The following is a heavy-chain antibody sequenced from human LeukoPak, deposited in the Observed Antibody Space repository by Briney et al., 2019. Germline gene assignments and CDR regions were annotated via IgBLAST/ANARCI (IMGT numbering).Heavy chain of an antibody. CDR2: ISYDGSSK. V-gene: IGHV3-30*04. CDR1: GFTFSTYA. CDR3: AGHFGAWHYFDY. J-gene: IGHJ4*02. D-gene: IGHD3-3*01. Sequence: SGGSLRLSCAASGFTFSTYAMHWVRQAPGKGLEWVAVISYDGSSKYYADSVKGRFTISRDNSKNTLYLQMNSLRPEDTAVYYCAGHFGAWHYFDYWGQGTLVTVSS.